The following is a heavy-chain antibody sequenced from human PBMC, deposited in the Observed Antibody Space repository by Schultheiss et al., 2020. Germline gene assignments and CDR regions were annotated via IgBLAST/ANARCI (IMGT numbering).Heavy chain of an antibody. CDR3: AREPDYGDYIYDY. D-gene: IGHD4-17*01. Sequence: SQTLSLTCTVSGGSISSYYWSWIRQPAGKGLEWIGRIYTSGSTNYNPSVKSRLTMSIDTSKSQFSLRLSSVTAADTATYYGAREPDYGDYIYDYWGQGTLVTVSS. J-gene: IGHJ4*02. CDR1: GGSISSYY. CDR2: IYTSGST. V-gene: IGHV4-4*07.